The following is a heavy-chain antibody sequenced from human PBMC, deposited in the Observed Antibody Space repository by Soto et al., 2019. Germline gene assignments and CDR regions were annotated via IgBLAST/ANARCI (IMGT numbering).Heavy chain of an antibody. CDR3: AKSLAQCYDFWSCYRNYYYYYMDV. J-gene: IGHJ6*03. D-gene: IGHD3-3*01. Sequence: PGGSLRLSCAASGFTFNSYAMSWVRQAPGKGLEWVSALSGSGGSTYYADSVKGRFTISRDTSKNTLYLQMNSLRAEDTTVYYCAKSLAQCYDFWSCYRNYYYYYMDVWGKETTVAVSS. CDR2: LSGSGGST. V-gene: IGHV3-23*01. CDR1: GFTFNSYA.